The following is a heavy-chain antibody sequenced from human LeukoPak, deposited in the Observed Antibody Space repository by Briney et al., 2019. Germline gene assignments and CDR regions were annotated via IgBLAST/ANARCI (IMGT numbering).Heavy chain of an antibody. CDR2: IYYSGST. CDR3: AREVSSGYSDY. CDR1: GGSISSYY. Sequence: SETLSLTCTVSGGSISSYYWSWIRQHPGKGLEWIGYIYYSGSTYYNPSLKSRVTISVDTSKNQFSLKLSSVTAADTAVYYCAREVSSGYSDYWGQGTLVTVSS. D-gene: IGHD3-22*01. V-gene: IGHV4-59*06. J-gene: IGHJ4*02.